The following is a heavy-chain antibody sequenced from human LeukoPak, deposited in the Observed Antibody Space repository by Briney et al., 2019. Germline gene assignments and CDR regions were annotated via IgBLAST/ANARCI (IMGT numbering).Heavy chain of an antibody. CDR1: GGSTSGSSYY. CDR2: IYYSGST. Sequence: SETLSLTCTVSGGSTSGSSYYWGWIRQPPGKGLEWIATIYYSGSTYYNPSLKSRVTISVDTSKNQFSLKLNSVTAADTAVYYCARHIHRQWPAENDYWGQGILVTVSS. J-gene: IGHJ4*02. D-gene: IGHD6-19*01. CDR3: ARHIHRQWPAENDY. V-gene: IGHV4-39*01.